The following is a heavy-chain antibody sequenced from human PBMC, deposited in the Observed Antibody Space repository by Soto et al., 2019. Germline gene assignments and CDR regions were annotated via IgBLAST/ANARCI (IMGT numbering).Heavy chain of an antibody. CDR2: IFSNDEK. CDR3: ARISLVRGVLPDY. Sequence: QVTLKESGPVLVKPTETLTLTCTVSGFSLSNPRMGVSWIRQPPGKALEWLANIFSNDEKSYSTSLKSSITISKDTSKSQVVLTMTNMDPVDTATYYCARISLVRGVLPDYWGQGTLVTVSS. J-gene: IGHJ4*02. D-gene: IGHD3-10*01. V-gene: IGHV2-26*01. CDR1: GFSLSNPRMG.